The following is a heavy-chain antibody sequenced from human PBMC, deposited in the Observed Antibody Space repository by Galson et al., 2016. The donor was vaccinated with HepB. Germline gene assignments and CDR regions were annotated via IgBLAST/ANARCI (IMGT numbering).Heavy chain of an antibody. CDR1: GYIFTSYY. V-gene: IGHV1-46*03. J-gene: IGHJ4*02. Sequence: SVKVSCKASGYIFTSYYMHWVRQAPGQGLEWMGKINPSGGSTNYAQRFQGRVTMTRDTSTSTVYMDLSSLRSEDTAVYYCARGITVAGYYLDYWGQGTLVTVSS. CDR3: ARGITVAGYYLDY. CDR2: INPSGGST. D-gene: IGHD6-19*01.